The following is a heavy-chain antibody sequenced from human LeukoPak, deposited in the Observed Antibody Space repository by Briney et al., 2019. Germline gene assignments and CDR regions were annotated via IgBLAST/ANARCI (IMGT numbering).Heavy chain of an antibody. D-gene: IGHD3-16*01. CDR1: GFTFSNYA. V-gene: IGHV3-23*01. CDR3: ARDARRGLGYYYGMDV. Sequence: GGSLRLSCAASGFTFSNYAMTWVRQAPGKGLEWVSAISGSGVSTYYADSVKGRLTISRDNSKNTLYLQMNSLRAEDTAVYYCARDARRGLGYYYGMDVWGQGTTVTVSS. CDR2: ISGSGVST. J-gene: IGHJ6*02.